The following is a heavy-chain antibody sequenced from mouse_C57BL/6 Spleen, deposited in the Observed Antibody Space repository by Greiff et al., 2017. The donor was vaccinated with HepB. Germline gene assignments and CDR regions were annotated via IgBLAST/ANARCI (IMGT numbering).Heavy chain of an antibody. CDR2: ISSGSSTI. V-gene: IGHV5-17*01. D-gene: IGHD1-1*01. CDR1: GFTFSEYG. J-gene: IGHJ1*03. CDR3: ARREVYGSRGSFDV. Sequence: EVQLVESGGGLVKPGGSLKLSCAASGFTFSEYGMHWVRQAPEKGLEWVAYISSGSSTIYYADTVKGRFTISRDNAKNTLFLQMTSLRSEDTAMYYCARREVYGSRGSFDVWGTGTTVTVSS.